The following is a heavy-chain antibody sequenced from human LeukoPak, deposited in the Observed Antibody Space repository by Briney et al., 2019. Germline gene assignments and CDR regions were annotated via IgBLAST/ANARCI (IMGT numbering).Heavy chain of an antibody. D-gene: IGHD1-26*01. J-gene: IGHJ4*02. Sequence: PSKTLSLTCTVSGGSISSYYWSWIRQPPGKGLEWIGYIYYSGSTNYNPSLKSRVTISVDTSKNQFSLKLSSVTAADTAVYYCASTLYSGSYYLTQLDYWGQGALVTVSS. CDR3: ASTLYSGSYYLTQLDY. CDR2: IYYSGST. CDR1: GGSISSYY. V-gene: IGHV4-59*01.